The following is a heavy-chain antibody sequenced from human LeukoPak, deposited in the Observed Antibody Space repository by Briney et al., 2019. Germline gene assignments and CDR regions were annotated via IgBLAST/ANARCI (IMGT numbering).Heavy chain of an antibody. J-gene: IGHJ5*02. CDR2: IYYSGST. Sequence: SETLSLTCTVSGGSISSYYWSWIRQPPGKGLEWIGYIYYSGSTNYNPSLKSRVTISVDTSKNQLSLKLSSVTAADTAVYYCARASSLTYSGSYWPWGQGTLVTVSS. CDR3: ARASSLTYSGSYWP. V-gene: IGHV4-59*01. D-gene: IGHD1-26*01. CDR1: GGSISSYY.